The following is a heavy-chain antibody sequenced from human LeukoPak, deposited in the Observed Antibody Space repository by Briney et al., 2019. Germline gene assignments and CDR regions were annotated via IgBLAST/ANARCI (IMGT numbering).Heavy chain of an antibody. V-gene: IGHV4-31*03. CDR3: ARVQEIFGVVIGLDY. Sequence: PPQTLSLTCTVSGGSISSGGYYWSWIRQHPGKGLEWIGYIYYSGSTYYNPSLKSRVTISVDTSKNQFSLKLSSVTAADTAVYYCARVQEIFGVVIGLDYWGQGTLVTVSS. J-gene: IGHJ4*02. CDR1: GGSISSGGYY. CDR2: IYYSGST. D-gene: IGHD3-3*01.